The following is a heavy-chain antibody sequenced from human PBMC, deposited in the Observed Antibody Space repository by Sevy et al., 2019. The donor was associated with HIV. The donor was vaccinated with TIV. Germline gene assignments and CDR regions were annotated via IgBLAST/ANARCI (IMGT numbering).Heavy chain of an antibody. J-gene: IGHJ3*01. D-gene: IGHD3-22*01. Sequence: ASVKVSCKASGYTFTDYYLHWLRQAPGQGLEWMGWINPNTGATNYAQKFKGRVTMTRDTSMSTAFMDLTRLRSDDTAVYYCAKLLIVVDDRFDVWGQGTMVTVSS. CDR2: INPNTGAT. V-gene: IGHV1-2*02. CDR1: GYTFTDYY. CDR3: AKLLIVVDDRFDV.